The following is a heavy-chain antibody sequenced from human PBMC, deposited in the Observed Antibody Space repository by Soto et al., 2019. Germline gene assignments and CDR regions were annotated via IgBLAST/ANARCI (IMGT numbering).Heavy chain of an antibody. CDR1: GFSLSTTAEG. V-gene: IGHV2-5*02. Sequence: QITLKESGPTLVKPTQTFTLTCTFSGFSLSTTAEGVGWNRQPPGKALEWLALIYWDDDERYSPSLKSRLTITKDTSKNQVVLTMTNVDPVDTATYYCAHGSCSSADCYPNPYLDYWGQGILVTVSS. D-gene: IGHD2-2*01. CDR2: IYWDDDE. CDR3: AHGSCSSADCYPNPYLDY. J-gene: IGHJ4*02.